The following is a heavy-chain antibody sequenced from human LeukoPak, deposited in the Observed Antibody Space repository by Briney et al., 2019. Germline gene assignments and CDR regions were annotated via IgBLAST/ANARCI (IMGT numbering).Heavy chain of an antibody. D-gene: IGHD2-21*02. J-gene: IGHJ4*02. CDR2: ISYDGSNK. CDR1: GFTFSSYG. Sequence: GGSLRLSCAASGFTFSSYGMHWVRQAPGKGLEWVAVISYDGSNKYYADSVKGRFTISRDNSKNTLYLQMNSLRAEDTAVYYCAKDSGAYCGGDCYPTTFDYWGQGTLVTVS. V-gene: IGHV3-30*18. CDR3: AKDSGAYCGGDCYPTTFDY.